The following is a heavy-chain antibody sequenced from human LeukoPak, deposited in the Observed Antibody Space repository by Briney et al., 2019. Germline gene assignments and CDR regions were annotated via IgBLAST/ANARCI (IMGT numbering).Heavy chain of an antibody. CDR2: ISSSGSTI. D-gene: IGHD6-19*01. V-gene: IGHV3-11*04. Sequence: GGSLRLSCAASGFTFSDYYMSWIRQAPGKGLEWVSYISSSGSTIYYADSVKGRFTISRDNSKNTLYLQMNSLRAEDTAVYYCAKDGTDSSNDYWGQGTLVTVSS. CDR3: AKDGTDSSNDY. CDR1: GFTFSDYY. J-gene: IGHJ4*02.